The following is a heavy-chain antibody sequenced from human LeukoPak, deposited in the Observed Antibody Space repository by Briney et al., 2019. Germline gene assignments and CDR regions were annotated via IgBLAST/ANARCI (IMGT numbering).Heavy chain of an antibody. V-gene: IGHV4-39*07. J-gene: IGHJ4*02. CDR1: GGSISNSTYY. CDR2: VYFSGAT. D-gene: IGHD6-19*01. Sequence: SETLSLTCTVSGGSISNSTYYWGWIRQPPGKGLEWIGSVYFSGATYYNPSLKSRVTISVDTSKNQFSLKLSSVTAADTAVYYCARDSALAQAVMDYWGQGTLVTVSS. CDR3: ARDSALAQAVMDY.